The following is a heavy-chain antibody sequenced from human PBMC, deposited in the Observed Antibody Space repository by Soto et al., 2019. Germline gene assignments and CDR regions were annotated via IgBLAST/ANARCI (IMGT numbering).Heavy chain of an antibody. CDR3: MRGNTGYGNFDY. D-gene: IGHD5-12*01. Sequence: EVQLEESGGGLFQPGGSLRLTCAVSGFSLNSYWMQWVRQRPGKGLVWVARIYRDGTTSYADSVKGRFTISRDNAKNTVSLQMNSLKDEDTAVYYCMRGNTGYGNFDYWGQGTLVTVSS. CDR2: IYRDGTT. CDR1: GFSLNSYW. J-gene: IGHJ4*02. V-gene: IGHV3-74*01.